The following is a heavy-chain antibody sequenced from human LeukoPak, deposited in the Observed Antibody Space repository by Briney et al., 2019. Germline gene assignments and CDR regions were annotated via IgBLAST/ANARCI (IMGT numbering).Heavy chain of an antibody. CDR3: ARLTSY. D-gene: IGHD4/OR15-4a*01. Sequence: GSLRLSCAASGFTFSDYYMDWVRQAPGKGLEWVGRIRNKANSYTTEYAASVKGRFTISRDDSKNSLYLQMNSLKTEDTAVYYCARLTSYWGQGTLVTVSS. J-gene: IGHJ4*02. CDR1: GFTFSDYY. CDR2: IRNKANSYTT. V-gene: IGHV3-72*01.